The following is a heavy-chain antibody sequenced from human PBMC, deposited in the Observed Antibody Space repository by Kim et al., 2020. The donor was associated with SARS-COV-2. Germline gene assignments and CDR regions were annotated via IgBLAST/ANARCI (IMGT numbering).Heavy chain of an antibody. Sequence: SETLYLTCTVSGGSISSSSYYWVWIRQPAGKGLEWIESIYYSGSTYYNPSLKSRVTISVDTSKNQFSLKLSSVTAADTAVDYCARHRREGLQTIPYYF. V-gene: IGHV4-39*01. CDR2: IYYSGST. CDR1: GGSISSSSYY. J-gene: IGHJ4*01. D-gene: IGHD2-21*01. CDR3: ARHRREGLQTIPYYF.